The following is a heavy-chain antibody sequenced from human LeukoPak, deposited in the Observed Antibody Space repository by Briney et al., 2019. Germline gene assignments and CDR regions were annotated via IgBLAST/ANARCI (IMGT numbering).Heavy chain of an antibody. V-gene: IGHV3-21*04. Sequence: GGSLRLSCAASGFSLSTYSLNWVRQAPGPGLEWVSSISSGSTYRFYADSVKGRFATSRDNAKNSLYLQMSSLRSDDTAVYYCARDPSPRYSNIPAFDYWGQGTLVPVSS. J-gene: IGHJ4*02. D-gene: IGHD2-21*01. CDR2: ISSGSTYR. CDR3: ARDPSPRYSNIPAFDY. CDR1: GFSLSTYS.